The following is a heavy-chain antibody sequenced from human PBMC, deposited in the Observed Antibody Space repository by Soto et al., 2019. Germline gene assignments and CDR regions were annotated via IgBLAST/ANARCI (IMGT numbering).Heavy chain of an antibody. J-gene: IGHJ4*02. CDR1: GFTFSIYG. D-gene: IGHD2-21*02. Sequence: QVQLAESVGGVVQPGRSLRLSCAASGFTFSIYGMHWVRQAPGEGLEWVAVIADDGSNIYYADSVKGRFTISRDNSKNTAYLQMNSLRSEDTAVYYWAKKPPGDWRAQIDSWGQGTLVTVSS. CDR2: IADDGSNI. V-gene: IGHV3-30*18. CDR3: AKKPPGDWRAQIDS.